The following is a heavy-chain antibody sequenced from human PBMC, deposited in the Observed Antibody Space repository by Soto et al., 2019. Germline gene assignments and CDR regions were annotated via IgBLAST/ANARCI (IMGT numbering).Heavy chain of an antibody. Sequence: PGESLKISCKGSGYSFTSYWIGWVRQMPGKGLECMGIIYPGDSDTRYSPSFQGRFTISRDNSKNTLYLQMNSLRAEDTAVYYCAKTYYYGSGSYVTGMDVWGQGTTVTVSS. J-gene: IGHJ6*02. CDR1: GYSFTSYW. D-gene: IGHD3-10*01. CDR3: AKTYYYGSGSYVTGMDV. CDR2: IYPGDSDT. V-gene: IGHV5-51*01.